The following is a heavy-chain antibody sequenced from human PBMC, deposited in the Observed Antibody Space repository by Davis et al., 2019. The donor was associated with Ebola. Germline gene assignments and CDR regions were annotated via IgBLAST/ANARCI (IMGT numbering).Heavy chain of an antibody. V-gene: IGHV3-64D*08. J-gene: IGHJ4*02. CDR2: ISSDGGTT. Sequence: PGGSLRLSCSASGFIFSNFGMHWVRQAPGKGLEYVSGISSDGGTTYDADSVKGRFTISRDNSKNTLFLQMNSLRGEDTAMYHCVKGRRVGDSWGQGILVTVSS. D-gene: IGHD2-2*01. CDR3: VKGRRVGDS. CDR1: GFIFSNFG.